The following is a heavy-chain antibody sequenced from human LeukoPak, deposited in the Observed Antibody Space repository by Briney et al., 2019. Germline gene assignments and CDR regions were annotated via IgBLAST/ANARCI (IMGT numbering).Heavy chain of an antibody. CDR3: ARDPTYYDILTGYPDY. CDR2: IYYSGST. J-gene: IGHJ4*02. V-gene: IGHV4-39*07. CDR1: GGSISSSSYY. D-gene: IGHD3-9*01. Sequence: SETLSLTCTVSGGSISSSSYYWGWIRQPPGKGLEWIGSIYYSGSTYYNPSLKSRVTISVDTSKNQFSLKLSSVTAADTAVYYCARDPTYYDILTGYPDYWGQGTLVTVSS.